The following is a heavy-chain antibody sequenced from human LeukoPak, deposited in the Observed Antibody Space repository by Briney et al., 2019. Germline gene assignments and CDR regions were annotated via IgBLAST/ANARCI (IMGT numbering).Heavy chain of an antibody. J-gene: IGHJ4*02. CDR2: IWYGGSNK. CDR1: GFTFSSYG. Sequence: GGSLRLSCAASGFTFSSYGMHWVRQAPGKGLEWVAVIWYGGSNKYYAGSVKGRFTISRDNSKTSLYLQMNSLRAEDTALYYCAGDNYYDSSGYDYFDYWGQGTLVTVSS. V-gene: IGHV3-33*01. CDR3: AGDNYYDSSGYDYFDY. D-gene: IGHD3-22*01.